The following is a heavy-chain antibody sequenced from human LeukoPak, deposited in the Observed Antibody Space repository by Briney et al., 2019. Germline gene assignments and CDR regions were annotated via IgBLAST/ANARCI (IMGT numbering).Heavy chain of an antibody. J-gene: IGHJ4*02. Sequence: SETLSLTCTVSAGSISSYYWSLIRQPPGKGLEWIGYIYYSGSTNYNPSLKSRVTISVDTSKNQFSLKLSSVTAADTAVYYCARGSLGGDYLSYWGQGTLVTVSS. CDR1: AGSISSYY. CDR2: IYYSGST. V-gene: IGHV4-59*01. D-gene: IGHD3-10*01. CDR3: ARGSLGGDYLSY.